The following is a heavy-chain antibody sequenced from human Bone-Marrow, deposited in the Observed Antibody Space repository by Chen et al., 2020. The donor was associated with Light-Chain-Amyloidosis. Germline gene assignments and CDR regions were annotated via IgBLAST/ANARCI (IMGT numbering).Heavy chain of an antibody. CDR1: GFTSNNAW. D-gene: IGHD2-8*02. J-gene: IGHJ6*03. CDR2: IKSKTDGETT. Sequence: EVQLVESGRGLINPGGSLILSCAASGFTSNNAWMSWVSQAPGKGLDWVGRIKSKTDGETTDYAAPVKGRFTISRDDSTDTLYLQMDSLKTEDTAVYYCATGTPGGYYQYYYMDVWGQGTTVIVSS. V-gene: IGHV3-15*01. CDR3: ATGTPGGYYQYYYMDV.